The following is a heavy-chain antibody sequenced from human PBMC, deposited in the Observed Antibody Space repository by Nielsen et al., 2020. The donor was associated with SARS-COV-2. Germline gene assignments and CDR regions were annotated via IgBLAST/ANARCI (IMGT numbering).Heavy chain of an antibody. CDR3: VKDRGFDWLLWAVVYYYYYGMDV. V-gene: IGHV3-64D*06. CDR1: GFTFSSYA. J-gene: IGHJ6*02. CDR2: ISSNGGST. D-gene: IGHD3-9*01. Sequence: GESLKISCSASGFTFSSYAMHWVRQAPGKGLEYVSAISSNGGSTYYADSVKGRFTISRDNSKNTLYLQMSSLRAEDTAVYYCVKDRGFDWLLWAVVYYYYYGMDVWGQGTTVTVSS.